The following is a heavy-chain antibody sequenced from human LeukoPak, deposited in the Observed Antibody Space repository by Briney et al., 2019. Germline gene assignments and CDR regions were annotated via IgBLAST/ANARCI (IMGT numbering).Heavy chain of an antibody. CDR2: INHSGST. Sequence: SETLSLTCAVYGGSFSGYYWSWIRQSPEKGLEWIGEINHSGSTNYNPSLKSRVTISVDTSKNQFSLKLTSVTAADTAVYYCAKHEYGDLKDFDYWGQGTLVTVSS. J-gene: IGHJ4*02. D-gene: IGHD4-17*01. CDR3: AKHEYGDLKDFDY. CDR1: GGSFSGYY. V-gene: IGHV4-34*01.